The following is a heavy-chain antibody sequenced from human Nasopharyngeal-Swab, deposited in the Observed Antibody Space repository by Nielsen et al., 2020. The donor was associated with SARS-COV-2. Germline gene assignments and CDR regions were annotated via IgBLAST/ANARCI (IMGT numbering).Heavy chain of an antibody. D-gene: IGHD2-2*02. CDR1: GGSFNDFY. V-gene: IGHV4-34*01. CDR3: ARAANCSSTSCYRTNWFDP. J-gene: IGHJ5*02. CDR2: NTHSGST. Sequence: SETLSLTCAVYGGSFNDFYWSWLRQPPGERPEWIGENTHSGSTNYNPSLRSRSTISVDTSKNQFSLTLSSVTAADTAVYYCARAANCSSTSCYRTNWFDPWGQGTLVTVSS.